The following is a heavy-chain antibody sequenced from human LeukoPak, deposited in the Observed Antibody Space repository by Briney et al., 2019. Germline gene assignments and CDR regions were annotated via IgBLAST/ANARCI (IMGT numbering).Heavy chain of an antibody. CDR1: GYTFTGYY. D-gene: IGHD3-16*02. Sequence: ASVKVSCKASGYTFTGYYIHWVRQAPGQGLEWMGWINPNSGGTNYAQKFQGRVTMTRDTSISTAYMELSRLRSDDTAVYYCARDIPVIHYMDVWGKGTTVTVSS. CDR2: INPNSGGT. CDR3: ARDIPVIHYMDV. V-gene: IGHV1-2*02. J-gene: IGHJ6*03.